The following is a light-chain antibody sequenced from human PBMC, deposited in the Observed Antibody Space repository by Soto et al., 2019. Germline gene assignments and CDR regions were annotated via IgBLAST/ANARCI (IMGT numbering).Light chain of an antibody. V-gene: IGKV3-20*01. Sequence: EIVLTQSPGTLSLSPGERATLSCRASRSVSSSYVAWYEQKPGQAPRLLIYVASTRAIVTPYRFSGSGSGTDFTLTISSLEPEDFAVYHCQQYGSSPPTFGQGTKVEIK. J-gene: IGKJ1*01. CDR2: VAS. CDR3: QQYGSSPPT. CDR1: RSVSSSY.